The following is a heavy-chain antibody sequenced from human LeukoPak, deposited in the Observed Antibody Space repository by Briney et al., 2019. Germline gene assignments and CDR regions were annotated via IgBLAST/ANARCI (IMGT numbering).Heavy chain of an antibody. J-gene: IGHJ3*01. CDR1: GFTFRNFA. CDR3: ARDPNGDYIGAFDF. CDR2: IHAGGDST. V-gene: IGHV3-23*01. Sequence: PGGSLRLSCIASGFTFRNFAMMWVRQAPGKGLEWVSAIHAGGDSTVYADAVRGRFTISRDNSNNALYLQMNELRADDTAVYYCARDPNGDYIGAFDFWGQGTMVTVSS. D-gene: IGHD4-17*01.